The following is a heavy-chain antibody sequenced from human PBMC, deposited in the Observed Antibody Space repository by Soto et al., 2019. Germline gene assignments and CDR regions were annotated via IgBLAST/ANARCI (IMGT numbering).Heavy chain of an antibody. CDR3: ARGEAAAGLPGWFFDC. Sequence: SGTLSLTCAVSGCSVCSNRFYWARVRPHPGRGLECIGYIYNRGSTYYNPSLKSRVTISVDTSKNQFSLKLSSVTAADTAVYYCARGEAAAGLPGWFFDCWGQGTLVTVSS. D-gene: IGHD6-13*01. CDR1: GCSVCSNRFY. CDR2: IYNRGST. V-gene: IGHV4-31*11. J-gene: IGHJ4*02.